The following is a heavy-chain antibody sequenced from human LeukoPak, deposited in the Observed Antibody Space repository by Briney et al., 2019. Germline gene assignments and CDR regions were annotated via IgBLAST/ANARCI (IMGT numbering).Heavy chain of an antibody. CDR3: ARGWVNYYGSGSHHLDY. CDR1: GGSFSGYY. J-gene: IGHJ4*02. D-gene: IGHD3-10*01. V-gene: IGHV4-34*01. Sequence: PSETLSLTCAVYGGSFSGYYWSWIRQPPGKGLEWIGEINHSGSTNYNPSLKSRVTISVDTSKNQFSLKLSSVTAADTAVYYCARGWVNYYGSGSHHLDYWGQGTLVTVSS. CDR2: INHSGST.